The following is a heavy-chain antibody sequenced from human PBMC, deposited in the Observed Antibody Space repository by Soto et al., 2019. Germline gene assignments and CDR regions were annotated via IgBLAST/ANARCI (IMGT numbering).Heavy chain of an antibody. V-gene: IGHV3-23*01. CDR2: ISGSGGST. CDR1: GFTFSSYA. Sequence: EVQLLESGGGLVQPGVSLRLSCAASGFTFSSYAMSWVRQAPGKGLEWVSAISGSGGSTYYAESVKGRFTISRDNSKNTLYLQMNSLRAEDTAVYYCAKGGVGYCSGGSCYPPLPSDYWGKGTLVTVSS. D-gene: IGHD2-15*01. CDR3: AKGGVGYCSGGSCYPPLPSDY. J-gene: IGHJ4*02.